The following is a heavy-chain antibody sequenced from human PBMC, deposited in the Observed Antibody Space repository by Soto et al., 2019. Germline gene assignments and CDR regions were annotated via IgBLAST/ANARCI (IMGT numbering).Heavy chain of an antibody. CDR3: TTPSLIASINYFDY. V-gene: IGHV3-15*01. CDR2: IKSKTDGGTT. Sequence: GGSLRLSCAASGFTFSNAWMSWVRQAPGKGLEWVGRIKSKTDGGTTDYAAPVKGRFTISRDDSKNTLYLQMNSLKTEDTAVYYCTTPSLIASINYFDYWGQGTLVTVSS. D-gene: IGHD3-10*01. J-gene: IGHJ4*02. CDR1: GFTFSNAW.